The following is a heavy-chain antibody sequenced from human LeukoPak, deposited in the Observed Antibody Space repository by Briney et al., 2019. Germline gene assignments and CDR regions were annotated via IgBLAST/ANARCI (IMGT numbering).Heavy chain of an antibody. V-gene: IGHV4-34*01. CDR3: ARDWNYVPLDY. CDR2: INHSGST. CDR1: GRSFSGDY. D-gene: IGHD1-7*01. J-gene: IGHJ4*02. Sequence: SETLSLTCAVYGRSFSGDYSSWIRQPPGDWLEWMEEINHSGSTNYNPSLQSRVTISVDTSKNQFSRKLSSVTAADTAVYYCARDWNYVPLDYWGQGTLVTVSS.